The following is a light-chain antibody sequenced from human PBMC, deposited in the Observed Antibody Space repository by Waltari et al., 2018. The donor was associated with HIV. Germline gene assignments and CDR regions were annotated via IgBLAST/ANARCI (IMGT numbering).Light chain of an antibody. CDR1: NSNIGSNF. Sequence: QSVPPQPPSASGTPGQRVAIPCSGSNSNIGSNFVYWYQQLPGTAPKLLIYKDNQRPSGVPERFSASKSGSSSSLAISGLRSEDEAEYYCATWDDILSGYLFGTGTKVTVL. CDR2: KDN. CDR3: ATWDDILSGYL. J-gene: IGLJ1*01. V-gene: IGLV1-47*01.